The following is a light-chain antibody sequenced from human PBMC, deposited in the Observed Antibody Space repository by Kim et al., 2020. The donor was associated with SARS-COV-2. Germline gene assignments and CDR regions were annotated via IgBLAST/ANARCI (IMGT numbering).Light chain of an antibody. V-gene: IGLV3-19*01. J-gene: IGLJ2*01. CDR1: GLRTYD. Sequence: AWGQKDSIKCQGEGLRTYDASGYQQKPGQAPILVIHGKNNRPSGIPDRFSGSSSGNTASLTVTGAQAVDEADYYCISRDNSGDHVVFGGGTQLTVL. CDR2: GKN. CDR3: ISRDNSGDHVV.